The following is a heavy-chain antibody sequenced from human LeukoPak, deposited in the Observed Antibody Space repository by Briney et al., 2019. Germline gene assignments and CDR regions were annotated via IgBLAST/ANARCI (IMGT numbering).Heavy chain of an antibody. J-gene: IGHJ5*02. V-gene: IGHV5-10-1*01. Sequence: GESLKISCKGSGYGFTSNWISWVRRMPGKGLEWMGRIDPSDSYTNYSPSFQGHVTISADKSISTAYLQWSSLKASDTAMYYCARQPEGTWFDPWGQGTLVTVSS. CDR3: ARQPEGTWFDP. CDR1: GYGFTSNW. CDR2: IDPSDSYT. D-gene: IGHD1-1*01.